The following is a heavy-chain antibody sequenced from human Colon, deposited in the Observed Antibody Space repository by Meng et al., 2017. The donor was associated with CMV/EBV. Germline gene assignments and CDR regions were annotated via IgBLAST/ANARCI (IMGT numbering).Heavy chain of an antibody. CDR2: IYSGATS. J-gene: IGHJ3*02. CDR1: GGSINTNTYY. V-gene: IGHV4-39*01. Sequence: GSLRLSCTVSGGSINTNTYYWAWLRQSPGKGLEWIGTIYSGATSSYNPALKSGVSVSVDTSKNQFSLKMNSATAADTALYFCAGGSLPVTCGDAFEIWGQGTMVTVSS. D-gene: IGHD3-16*01. CDR3: AGGSLPVTCGDAFEI.